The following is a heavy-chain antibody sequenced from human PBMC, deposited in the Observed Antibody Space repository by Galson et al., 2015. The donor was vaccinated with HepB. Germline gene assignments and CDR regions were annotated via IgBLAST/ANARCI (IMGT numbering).Heavy chain of an antibody. Sequence: SLRLSCAASGFTFSSYGMHWVRQAPGKGLEWVAVISYDGSNKYYADSVKGRFTISRDNSKNTLYLQMNSLRAEDTAVYYCAKDGDFGVVIIPHYYYYMDVWGKGTTVTVSS. J-gene: IGHJ6*03. CDR2: ISYDGSNK. CDR1: GFTFSSYG. CDR3: AKDGDFGVVIIPHYYYYMDV. V-gene: IGHV3-30*18. D-gene: IGHD3-3*01.